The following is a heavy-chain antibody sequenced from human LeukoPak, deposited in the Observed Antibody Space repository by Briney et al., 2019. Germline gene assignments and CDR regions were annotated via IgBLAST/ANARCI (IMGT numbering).Heavy chain of an antibody. CDR2: INHSGST. J-gene: IGHJ5*02. V-gene: IGHV4-39*07. CDR1: SGSISSGGYY. CDR3: ARGQWYNWFDP. Sequence: SETLSLTCTVSSGSISSGGYYWSWIRQPPGKGLEWIGEINHSGSTNYNPSLKSRVTISVDTSKNQFSLKLSSVTAADTAVYYCARGQWYNWFDPWGQGTLVTVSS. D-gene: IGHD2-8*01.